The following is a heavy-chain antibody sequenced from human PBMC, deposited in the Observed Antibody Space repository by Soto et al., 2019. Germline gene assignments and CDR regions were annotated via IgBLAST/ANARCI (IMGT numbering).Heavy chain of an antibody. Sequence: QVQLVQSGAEVKRPGSSVKVSCKASGDTFNFYSINWVRQAPGLGIECLGRVNPIVSMSNYAQRFQGRVTMTADKSTSTAYMELSGLRSEDTAIYYCATSYGSGYLAFDYWGQGALVTVSS. CDR1: GDTFNFYS. V-gene: IGHV1-69*04. CDR2: VNPIVSMS. CDR3: ATSYGSGYLAFDY. J-gene: IGHJ4*02. D-gene: IGHD3-10*01.